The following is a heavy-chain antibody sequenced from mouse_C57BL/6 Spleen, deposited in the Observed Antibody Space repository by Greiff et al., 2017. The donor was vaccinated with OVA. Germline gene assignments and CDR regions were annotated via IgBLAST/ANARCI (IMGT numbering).Heavy chain of an antibody. CDR1: GFNIQDYY. CDR3: ARETTVVATDAMDY. J-gene: IGHJ4*01. CDR2: IDPEDGET. V-gene: IGHV14-2*01. D-gene: IGHD1-1*01. Sequence: EVQLQQSGAELVKPGASVKLSCTASGFNIQDYYMHWVKQRTEQGLEWIGRIDPEDGETRYAPKFQGKATITTDTSSNTAYLQLSSLTSEDTAVYYCARETTVVATDAMDYWGQGTSVTVSS.